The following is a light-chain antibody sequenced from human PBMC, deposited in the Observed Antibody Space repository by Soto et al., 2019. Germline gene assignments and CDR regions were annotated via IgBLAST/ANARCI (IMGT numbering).Light chain of an antibody. Sequence: EIVMTQSPATLSVSPGERATLSCRASQSVSSNLAWYQQKPGQAPWLLIYGASTRAPGIPARFSGSGSGTEFTLTISSLQSEDFAVYYCQQYNNWPFFGPGTKVDIK. V-gene: IGKV3-15*01. CDR2: GAS. J-gene: IGKJ3*01. CDR3: QQYNNWPF. CDR1: QSVSSN.